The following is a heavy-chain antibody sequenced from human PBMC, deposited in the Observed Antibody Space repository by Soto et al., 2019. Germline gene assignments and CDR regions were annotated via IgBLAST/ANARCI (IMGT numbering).Heavy chain of an antibody. CDR2: IYPGDSDT. CDR3: ARGYEDYGESRGSGFDY. J-gene: IGHJ4*02. CDR1: GYKFTKYY. D-gene: IGHD4-17*01. V-gene: IGHV5-51*01. Sequence: GESLKISCKASGYKFTKYYIGWVRQMPGKGLEWVGVIYPGDSDTKYSASLQGQVTISADKSINTAYLQWSSLKASDTAMYYCARGYEDYGESRGSGFDYWGQGTLVTVSS.